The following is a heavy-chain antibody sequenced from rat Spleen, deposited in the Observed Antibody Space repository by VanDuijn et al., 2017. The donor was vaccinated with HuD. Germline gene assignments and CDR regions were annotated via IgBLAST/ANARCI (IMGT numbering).Heavy chain of an antibody. CDR3: TTANNGGFSELYYFDY. V-gene: IGHV5-31*01. D-gene: IGHD1-11*01. J-gene: IGHJ2*01. CDR2: IDPDGYNT. CDR1: GFTFNNYW. Sequence: EVQLVESGGGLVQPGRSLKLSCVASGFTFNNYWMTWVRQAPGMGLEWVASIDPDGYNTYYPDTVKGRFVISKDNAKNVGYLQMDSLRSEDTATYYCTTANNGGFSELYYFDYWGQGVMVTVSS.